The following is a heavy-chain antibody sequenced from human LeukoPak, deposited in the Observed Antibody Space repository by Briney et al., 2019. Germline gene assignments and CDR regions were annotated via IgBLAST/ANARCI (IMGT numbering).Heavy chain of an antibody. Sequence: SETLSLTCTVSGGSISSYYWSWIRQPPGKVLEWIGYIYYSGSTNYNPSLKSRVTISVDTSKNQFSLKLSSVTAADTAVYYCARARDSSGYYYFHYYYYMDVWGKGTTVTISS. CDR3: ARARDSSGYYYFHYYYYMDV. J-gene: IGHJ6*03. CDR1: GGSISSYY. D-gene: IGHD3-22*01. V-gene: IGHV4-59*01. CDR2: IYYSGST.